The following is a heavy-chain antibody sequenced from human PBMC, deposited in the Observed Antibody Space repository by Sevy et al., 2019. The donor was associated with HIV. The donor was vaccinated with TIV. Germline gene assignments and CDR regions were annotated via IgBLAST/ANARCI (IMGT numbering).Heavy chain of an antibody. D-gene: IGHD3-22*01. V-gene: IGHV4-34*01. CDR3: ARGRGLRWDYYDSSGYYRFDY. CDR1: GGSFSGYY. CDR2: INHSGST. Sequence: SETLSLTCAVYGGSFSGYYWSWIRQPRGKGLEWIGEINHSGSTNYNPSLKSRVTISVDTSKNQFSLKLSSVTAADTAVYYCARGRGLRWDYYDSSGYYRFDYWGQGTLVTVSS. J-gene: IGHJ4*02.